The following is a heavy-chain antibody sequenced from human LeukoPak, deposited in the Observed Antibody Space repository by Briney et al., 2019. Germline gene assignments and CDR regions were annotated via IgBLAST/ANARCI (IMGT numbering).Heavy chain of an antibody. Sequence: SETLSLTCTVSGGSISSSSYYWGWLRQPPGKGLEWLGSIYYSGNTYYNPSLKSRVTISVDTSKNQFSLKLRSVTAADTAVYYCARGGSRSSSWFYFDYWGQGSLVTVSS. CDR2: IYYSGNT. CDR3: ARGGSRSSSWFYFDY. V-gene: IGHV4-39*07. CDR1: GGSISSSSYY. J-gene: IGHJ4*02. D-gene: IGHD6-13*01.